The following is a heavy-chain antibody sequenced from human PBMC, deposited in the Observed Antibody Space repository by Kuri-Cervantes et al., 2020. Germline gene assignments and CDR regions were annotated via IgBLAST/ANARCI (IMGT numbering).Heavy chain of an antibody. V-gene: IGHV1-46*01. Sequence: ASVKVSCKASGYTFTSYYMHWVRQAPGQGLEWMGIINPSGGSTSYAQKFQGRVTMTRDTSTSTVYMELSSLRSEDTAVYYCARAGGHYDYVWGSYRLTYFDYWGQGTLVTVSS. D-gene: IGHD3-16*02. CDR1: GYTFTSYY. J-gene: IGHJ4*02. CDR3: ARAGGHYDYVWGSYRLTYFDY. CDR2: INPSGGST.